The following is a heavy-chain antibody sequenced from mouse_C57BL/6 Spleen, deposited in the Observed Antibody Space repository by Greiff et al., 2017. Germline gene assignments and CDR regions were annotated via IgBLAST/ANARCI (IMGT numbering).Heavy chain of an antibody. J-gene: IGHJ4*01. D-gene: IGHD2-5*01. V-gene: IGHV1-81*01. Sequence: QVQLQQSGAELARPGASVKLSCKASGYTFTSYGISWVKQRTGQGLEWIGEIYPRSGNTYYNEKFKGKATLTADKSSSTAYMELRSLTSEDTAVYFCARKKGDYSNYEAMDYWGKGTSVTVSS. CDR2: IYPRSGNT. CDR3: ARKKGDYSNYEAMDY. CDR1: GYTFTSYG.